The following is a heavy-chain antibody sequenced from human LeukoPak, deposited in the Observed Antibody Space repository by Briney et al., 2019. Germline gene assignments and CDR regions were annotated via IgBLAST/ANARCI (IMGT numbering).Heavy chain of an antibody. CDR3: ARHRSKWLQSSFDY. V-gene: IGHV4-39*01. CDR1: GGSISSSAYH. Sequence: SETLSLTCTVSGGSISSSAYHWGWIRQPPGKGLEWIGSIHIGGGTYYNPSFKSRVTISVDTSKNQFSLKLNSVTAADTAVYYCARHRSKWLQSSFDYWGQGTLVTVSS. CDR2: IHIGGGT. J-gene: IGHJ4*02. D-gene: IGHD5-24*01.